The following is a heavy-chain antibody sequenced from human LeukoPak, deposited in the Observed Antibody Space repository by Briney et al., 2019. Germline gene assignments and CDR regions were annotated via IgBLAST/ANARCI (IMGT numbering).Heavy chain of an antibody. D-gene: IGHD3-16*01. J-gene: IGHJ5*02. CDR3: ARLWGGNGYSGGSFNL. CDR1: GYTFSRHG. CDR2: VWYDGRNR. Sequence: PGGSLRLSYAASGYTFSRHGIHWVRQAPGKGLEWVAVVWYDGRNRDYADSVKGRFTISKDNSNNMVFLQMDKLRAEDTAVYYCARLWGGNGYSGGSFNLWGQGTLVTVSS. V-gene: IGHV3-33*01.